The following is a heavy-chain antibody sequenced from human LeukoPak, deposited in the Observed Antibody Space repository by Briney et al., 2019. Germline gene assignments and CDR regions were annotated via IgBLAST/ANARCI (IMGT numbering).Heavy chain of an antibody. D-gene: IGHD3-10*01. CDR2: IYYSGST. J-gene: IGHJ4*02. Sequence: PSETLSLTCTVSGGSISSGGYYWSWIRQHPGKGLEWIGYIYYSGSTYYNPSLKSRVTISVDTSKNQFSLKLSSVTAADTAVYYCARSMVRGVINYRGQGTLVTVSS. CDR1: GGSISSGGYY. V-gene: IGHV4-31*03. CDR3: ARSMVRGVINY.